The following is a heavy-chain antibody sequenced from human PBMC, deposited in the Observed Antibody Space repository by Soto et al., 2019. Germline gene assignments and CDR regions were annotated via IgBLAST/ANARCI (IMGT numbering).Heavy chain of an antibody. J-gene: IGHJ5*02. V-gene: IGHV4-4*07. Sequence: SETLSLTCTLSGGSMTSYYWTWIRQPAGKGLEWIGRVYSSGGTHYNPSLKSRVTISLDTSKNQFSLRLLSVTDADTAVYFCARGQRFSDWFDPWGQGTLVTVSS. CDR3: ARGQRFSDWFDP. D-gene: IGHD3-3*01. CDR2: VYSSGGT. CDR1: GGSMTSYY.